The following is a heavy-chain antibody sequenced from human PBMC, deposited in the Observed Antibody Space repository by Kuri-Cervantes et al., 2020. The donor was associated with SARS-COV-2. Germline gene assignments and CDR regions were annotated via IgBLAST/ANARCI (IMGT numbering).Heavy chain of an antibody. CDR1: GFTFSSCS. CDR2: ISSSSSYI. Sequence: GGALGLWCSASGFTFSSCSMNWVRQAPGKGLEWVSSISSSSSYIYYADSVKGRFTISRDNAKNSLYLQMNSLRAEDTAVYYCARGGYCSGGSCYSVYYYCYYGMDVWGQGTTVTVSS. V-gene: IGHV3-21*01. J-gene: IGHJ6*02. CDR3: ARGGYCSGGSCYSVYYYCYYGMDV. D-gene: IGHD2-15*01.